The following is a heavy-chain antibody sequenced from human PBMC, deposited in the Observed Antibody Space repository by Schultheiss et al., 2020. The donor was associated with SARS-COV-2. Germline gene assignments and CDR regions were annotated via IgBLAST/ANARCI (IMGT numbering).Heavy chain of an antibody. CDR3: ARDGSGGWHFDL. Sequence: SETLSLTCAVYGGSFSDYCWTWIRQPPGKGLEWIGEINHSGSTNYNPSLKSRVTISVDTSKNQFSLKLSSVTAADTAVYYCARDGSGGWHFDLWGRGTLVTVSS. D-gene: IGHD6-25*01. V-gene: IGHV4-34*01. CDR1: GGSFSDYC. J-gene: IGHJ2*01. CDR2: INHSGST.